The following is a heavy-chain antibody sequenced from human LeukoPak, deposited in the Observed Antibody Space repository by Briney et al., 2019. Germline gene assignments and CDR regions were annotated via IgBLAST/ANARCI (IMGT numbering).Heavy chain of an antibody. CDR3: ARSETTYYYDSSVYFYYYGMDV. V-gene: IGHV3-7*01. J-gene: IGHJ6*02. CDR1: GFTFSNYW. CDR2: IKQDGSEK. Sequence: GGSLRLSCAASGFTFSNYWMTWVRQAPGKGLEWVANIKQDGSEKYYVDSVKGRFTISRDNAKNSLYLQMNSLRAEGTAVYYCARSETTYYYDSSVYFYYYGMDVWGQGTTVTVSS. D-gene: IGHD3-22*01.